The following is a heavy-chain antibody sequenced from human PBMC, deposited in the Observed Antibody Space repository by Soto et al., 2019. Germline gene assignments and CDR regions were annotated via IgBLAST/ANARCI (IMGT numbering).Heavy chain of an antibody. V-gene: IGHV3-23*01. CDR3: ARMVRGVRPVDY. D-gene: IGHD3-10*01. CDR2: ISGSGGYT. Sequence: LRLSCAASGFTFSSYAMSWVRQAPGKGLEWVSAISGSGGYTYYADSVKGRFTISRDNAKNTLYLQMNSLRAEDTAVYYCARMVRGVRPVDYWGQGTLVTVSS. J-gene: IGHJ4*02. CDR1: GFTFSSYA.